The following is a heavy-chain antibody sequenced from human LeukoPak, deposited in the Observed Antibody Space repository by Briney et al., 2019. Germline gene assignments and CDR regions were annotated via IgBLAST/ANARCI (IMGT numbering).Heavy chain of an antibody. CDR3: AKRGPGPVAGSYDF. V-gene: IGHV3-23*01. CDR1: GFTFSDYA. D-gene: IGHD6-19*01. J-gene: IGHJ4*02. CDR2: LGARGDI. Sequence: PGGSLRLSCVGSGFTFSDYAMNWVRQTPGKGPEWISSLGARGDIFYADSVQGRFTISRDNSNNAAHLQMNSLRPEETAIYYCAKRGPGPVAGSYDFWGQGTLVTVSS.